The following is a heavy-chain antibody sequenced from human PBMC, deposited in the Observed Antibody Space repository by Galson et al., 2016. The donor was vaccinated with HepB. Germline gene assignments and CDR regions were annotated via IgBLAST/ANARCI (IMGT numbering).Heavy chain of an antibody. CDR1: GFTFSNYV. CDR2: ISYDETTK. Sequence: SLRLSCAASGFTFSNYVMHWVRQAPGKGLEWVADISYDETTKYYADSVKGRFTISRDNSKNTLYLQMNSLRSEDTAVYYCAKDVYGSGRYREGIFDYWGQGTLVTVSS. J-gene: IGHJ4*02. CDR3: AKDVYGSGRYREGIFDY. D-gene: IGHD3-10*01. V-gene: IGHV3-30*18.